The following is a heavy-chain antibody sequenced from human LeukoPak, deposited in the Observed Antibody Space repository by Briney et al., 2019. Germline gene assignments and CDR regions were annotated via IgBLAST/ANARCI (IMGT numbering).Heavy chain of an antibody. V-gene: IGHV4-31*03. Sequence: SETLSLTCTVSGGSISSGGYYWSWIRQHPGKGLEWIGYIYYSGSTYYNPSLKSRVTISVDTSKNQFSLRLSSVTAADTAVYYCARDLVTVTKGFDIWGQGTMVSVSS. CDR3: ARDLVTVTKGFDI. CDR2: IYYSGST. CDR1: GGSISSGGYY. D-gene: IGHD4-17*01. J-gene: IGHJ3*02.